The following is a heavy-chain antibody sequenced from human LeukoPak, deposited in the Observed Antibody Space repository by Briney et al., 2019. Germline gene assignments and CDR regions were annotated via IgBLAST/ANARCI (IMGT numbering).Heavy chain of an antibody. D-gene: IGHD6-13*01. CDR1: GFTLSSYA. CDR3: ARGLIAANNWFDP. Sequence: GGSLRLSCAASGFTLSSYAMSWVRQAPGKGLEWVAVISYDGSNKYYADSVKGRFTISRDNSKNTLYLQMNSLRAEDTAVYYCARGLIAANNWFDPWGQGTLVTVSS. J-gene: IGHJ5*02. V-gene: IGHV3-30*14. CDR2: ISYDGSNK.